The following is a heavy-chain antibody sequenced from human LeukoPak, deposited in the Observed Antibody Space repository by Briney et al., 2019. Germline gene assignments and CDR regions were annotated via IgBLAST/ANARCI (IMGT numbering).Heavy chain of an antibody. V-gene: IGHV4-59*01. CDR3: AATIKRDYGDTNLDY. Sequence: SETLSLTCTVPGDSINSYFWSWIRQPPGKGLEWIGYMHNGVHTNYNPSLKSRDTISGDTSKNQLSLKLTSVTAADTAVYYCAATIKRDYGDTNLDYWGQGTLVTVSS. CDR2: MHNGVHT. J-gene: IGHJ4*02. D-gene: IGHD4/OR15-4a*01. CDR1: GDSINSYF.